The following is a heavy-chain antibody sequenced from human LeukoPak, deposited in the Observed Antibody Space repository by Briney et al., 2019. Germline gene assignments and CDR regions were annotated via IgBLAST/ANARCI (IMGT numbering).Heavy chain of an antibody. CDR3: ATHNVDAPMPGIDN. Sequence: GGSLRLSCAVSGFALRTAWMSWVRQVPGKGLEWVGRVRTYTDGGTTDYAATVKGRFRISRNDAQNTLYLQLSSLSTDDTDVYYCATHNVDAPMPGIDNFGPGTLVTVSS. CDR2: VRTYTDGGTT. D-gene: IGHD1-1*01. CDR1: GFALRTAW. V-gene: IGHV3-15*01. J-gene: IGHJ4*02.